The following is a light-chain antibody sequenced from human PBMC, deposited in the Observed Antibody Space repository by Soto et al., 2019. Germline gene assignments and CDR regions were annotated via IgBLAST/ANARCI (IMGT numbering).Light chain of an antibody. Sequence: EIVMTQSPATLSVSPGERATLSCRASQSVSSNLAWYQQKPGQAPRLLIYGASTRATGIPARFSGSGSGTEFTLTISSLQSEDFAVYYCQQYNNWRTFGQGPNVDIK. J-gene: IGKJ1*01. CDR3: QQYNNWRT. CDR1: QSVSSN. CDR2: GAS. V-gene: IGKV3-15*01.